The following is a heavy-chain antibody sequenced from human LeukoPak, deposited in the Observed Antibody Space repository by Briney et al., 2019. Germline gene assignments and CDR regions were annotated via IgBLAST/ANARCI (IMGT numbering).Heavy chain of an antibody. J-gene: IGHJ4*02. CDR1: GFTFSSYV. CDR3: ASELRGYSFGYGD. CDR2: ISGSGDTT. D-gene: IGHD5-18*01. V-gene: IGHV3-23*01. Sequence: GGSLRPSCAASGFTFSSYVMSWVRQAPGKGLEWVSSISGSGDTTYYADSVKGRFTISRDNSKNTLSLQMNSLRGDDTAVYYCASELRGYSFGYGDWGQGTLVTVSS.